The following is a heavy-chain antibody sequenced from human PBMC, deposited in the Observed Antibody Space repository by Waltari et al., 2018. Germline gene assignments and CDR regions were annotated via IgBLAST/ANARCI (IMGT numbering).Heavy chain of an antibody. CDR1: GFNFKNAW. CDR3: TTTVAAGEFDY. V-gene: IGHV3-15*02. CDR2: IRKKSDGEIT. Sequence: EVQLVESGGALVRPGGSLTVSCAASGFNFKNAWMTWVSQAPGEGVEWVGLIRKKSDGEITDYAAPVRGRFTISRDDSKNTLYLQMDSLKTEDTAVYYCTTTVAAGEFDYWGQGTLVTVSS. D-gene: IGHD7-27*01. J-gene: IGHJ4*02.